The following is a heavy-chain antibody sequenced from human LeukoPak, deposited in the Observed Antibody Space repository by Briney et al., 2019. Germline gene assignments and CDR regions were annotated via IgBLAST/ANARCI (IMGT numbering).Heavy chain of an antibody. CDR3: AKNGDYGDYVDAFDI. V-gene: IGHV3-74*01. CDR2: INSDGSST. Sequence: GGSLRLSCAASGFTFSSYWMHWVRQAPGKGLVWVSRINSDGSSTSYADSVKGRFTISRDNAKNTLYLQMNSLRAEDTAVYYCAKNGDYGDYVDAFDIWGQGTMVTVSS. CDR1: GFTFSSYW. J-gene: IGHJ3*02. D-gene: IGHD4-17*01.